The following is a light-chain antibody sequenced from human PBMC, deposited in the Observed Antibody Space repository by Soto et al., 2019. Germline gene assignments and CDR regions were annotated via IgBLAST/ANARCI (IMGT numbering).Light chain of an antibody. CDR1: SSDVGGYNY. Sequence: QSVLTQPPSASGSPGQSVTISCTGTSSDVGGYNYVSWYQQHPGKAPKLMIYEVTIRPSGVPDRFSGSKSGNTASLTVSGLQAEDEADYYCSSFSSSSTPYVFGTGTKLTVL. J-gene: IGLJ1*01. CDR2: EVT. V-gene: IGLV2-8*01. CDR3: SSFSSSSTPYV.